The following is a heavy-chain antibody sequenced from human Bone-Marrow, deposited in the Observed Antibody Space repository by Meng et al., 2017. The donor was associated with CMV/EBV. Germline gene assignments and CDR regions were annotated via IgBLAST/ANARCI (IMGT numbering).Heavy chain of an antibody. Sequence: KASGYNFTSYDITWVRQATGQGLEWMGWMNPNSGNTGYAQKFQGRVTITRNTSISTAYMELSSLRSEDTAVYYCARGGSIVVVPLDPWGQGTLVTVSS. D-gene: IGHD2-2*01. CDR3: ARGGSIVVVPLDP. CDR2: MNPNSGNT. J-gene: IGHJ5*02. V-gene: IGHV1-8*03. CDR1: GYNFTSYD.